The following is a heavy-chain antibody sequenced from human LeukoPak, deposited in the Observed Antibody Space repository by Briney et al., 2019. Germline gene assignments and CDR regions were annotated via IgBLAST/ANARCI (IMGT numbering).Heavy chain of an antibody. V-gene: IGHV3-23*01. Sequence: GGSLRLSCAASGFTFSSYAMSWVRQAPGKGPEWVSAISGSGGSTYYADSVKGRFTISRDNSKNTLYLQMNSLRAEDTAVYYCAKEIYYGDSLNFQHWGQGTLVTVSA. CDR3: AKEIYYGDSLNFQH. CDR1: GFTFSSYA. D-gene: IGHD4-17*01. CDR2: ISGSGGST. J-gene: IGHJ1*01.